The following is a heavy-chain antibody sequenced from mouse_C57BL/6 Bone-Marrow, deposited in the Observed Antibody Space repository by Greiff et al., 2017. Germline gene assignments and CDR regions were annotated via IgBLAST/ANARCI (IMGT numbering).Heavy chain of an antibody. J-gene: IGHJ1*03. CDR3: ATTVGVSHWYFDV. V-gene: IGHV1-63*01. Sequence: QVQLQQSGAELVRPGTSVKMSCKASGYTFTNYWIGWAKQRPGHGLEWIGDIYPGGGYTNYNEKFKGKATLTADKSSSTAYMQLSSLTSEDSAIYYCATTVGVSHWYFDVWGTGTTVTVSS. D-gene: IGHD1-1*01. CDR2: IYPGGGYT. CDR1: GYTFTNYW.